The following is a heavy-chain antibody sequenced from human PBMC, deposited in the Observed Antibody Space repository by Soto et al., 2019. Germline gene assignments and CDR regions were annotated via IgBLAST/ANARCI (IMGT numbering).Heavy chain of an antibody. CDR1: GFTFDDFA. Sequence: PGGSLRLSCAASGFTFDDFAMHWVRQAPGKGLEWVSGVDWNSGSTAYADSVKGRFTISRDNARNSLYLQMDSLRAEDTALYYCVKGSGSYEVKSGMDVWGQGTTVTVSS. CDR3: VKGSGSYEVKSGMDV. CDR2: VDWNSGST. J-gene: IGHJ6*02. V-gene: IGHV3-9*01. D-gene: IGHD2-21*01.